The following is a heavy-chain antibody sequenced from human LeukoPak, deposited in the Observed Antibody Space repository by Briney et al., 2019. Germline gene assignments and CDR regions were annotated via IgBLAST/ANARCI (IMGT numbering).Heavy chain of an antibody. Sequence: SETLSLTCTVSGGSINSNSYYWAWIRQPPGKGLEWTGSIFYGGNTYYNPSLKSRVTISVDTSKNQFSLKLTSVTAADTAVYYCASVKWEIRAGYYYMDVWGKGTTVTVSS. CDR2: IFYGGNT. CDR1: GGSINSNSYY. D-gene: IGHD1-26*01. J-gene: IGHJ6*03. CDR3: ASVKWEIRAGYYYMDV. V-gene: IGHV4-39*07.